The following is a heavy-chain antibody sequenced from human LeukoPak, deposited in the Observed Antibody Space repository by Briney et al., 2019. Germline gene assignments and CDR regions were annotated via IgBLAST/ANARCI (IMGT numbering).Heavy chain of an antibody. J-gene: IGHJ4*02. D-gene: IGHD3-16*02. V-gene: IGHV1-8*01. CDR1: GYTFTSYD. CDR2: MNPSSGNT. Sequence: AASVKVSCKASGYTFTSYDINWVRQATGQWLEWMGWMNPSSGNTGYAQKFQGRVTMTRNTSISTAYMELSSLRSEDTAVYYCARQDYVWGSYRYTRVLSNWGQGTLVTVSS. CDR3: ARQDYVWGSYRYTRVLSN.